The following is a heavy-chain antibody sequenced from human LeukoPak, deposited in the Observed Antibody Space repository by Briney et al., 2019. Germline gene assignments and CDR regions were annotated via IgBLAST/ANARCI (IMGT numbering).Heavy chain of an antibody. CDR3: ASQGYCSGGSCYSGNAFDI. CDR1: GGSFSGYY. Sequence: SETLSLTCAVYGGSFSGYYWSWIRQPPGKGLEWIGEINHSGSTNYNPSLKSRVTISVDTSKNQFSLKLSSVTAADTAVYYCASQGYCSGGSCYSGNAFDIWGQGTMVTVSS. J-gene: IGHJ3*02. CDR2: INHSGST. D-gene: IGHD2-15*01. V-gene: IGHV4-34*01.